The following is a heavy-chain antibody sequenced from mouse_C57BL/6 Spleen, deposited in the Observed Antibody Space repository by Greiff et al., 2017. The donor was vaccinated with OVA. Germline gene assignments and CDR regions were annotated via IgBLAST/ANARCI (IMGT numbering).Heavy chain of an antibody. CDR3: TGRGYYGSSLFAY. V-gene: IGHV6-3*01. J-gene: IGHJ3*01. Sequence: EVMLVESGGGLVQPGGSMKLSCVASGFTFSNYWMNWVRQSPEKGLEWVAQIRLKSDNYATHYAESVKGRFTISRDDSKSSVYLQMNNLRAEDTGIYYCTGRGYYGSSLFAYWGQGTLVTVSA. D-gene: IGHD1-1*01. CDR2: IRLKSDNYAT. CDR1: GFTFSNYW.